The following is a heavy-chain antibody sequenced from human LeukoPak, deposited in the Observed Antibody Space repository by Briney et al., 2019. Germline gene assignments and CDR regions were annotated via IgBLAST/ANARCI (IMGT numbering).Heavy chain of an antibody. D-gene: IGHD2-15*01. CDR2: IYTSGST. Sequence: NTSETLSLTCTVSGGSISSYYWSWIRQPAGKGLEWIGRIYTSGSTNYNPSLKSRVTMSVDTSKNQFSLKLSSVTAADTAVYYCARVGGGYCSGGSCEYHFDYWGQGTLVTVSS. CDR1: GGSISSYY. J-gene: IGHJ4*02. CDR3: ARVGGGYCSGGSCEYHFDY. V-gene: IGHV4-4*07.